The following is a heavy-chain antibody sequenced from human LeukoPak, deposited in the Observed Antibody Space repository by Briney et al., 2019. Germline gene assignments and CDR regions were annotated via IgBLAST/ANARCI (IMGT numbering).Heavy chain of an antibody. J-gene: IGHJ3*02. CDR1: GGSISSYY. Sequence: PSETLSLTCTVSGGSISSYYWSWIRQPPGKGLEWIGYVYFSGSTNYSPSLTNYNPSLKSRVTMSVDTSKNQFSLKLSSVTAADTAVYYCARETPGPLGSGYGAFDIWGQGTMVTVSS. D-gene: IGHD3-22*01. CDR3: ARETPGPLGSGYGAFDI. CDR2: VYFSGSTNYSPSLT. V-gene: IGHV4-59*12.